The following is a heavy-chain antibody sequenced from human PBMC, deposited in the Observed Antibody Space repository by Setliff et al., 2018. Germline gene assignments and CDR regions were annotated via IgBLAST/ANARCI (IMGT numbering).Heavy chain of an antibody. CDR1: GDSISSGNW. CDR3: VRTDYSDGRYSMDV. Sequence: SETLSLTCAVSGDSISSGNWWSWVRQPPEKGLEWIGEINHSGNTNYNPSLKSRVTISVDKSTNQFSLKLNSVTAADTAVYYCVRTDYSDGRYSMDVWGKGTAVTVSS. D-gene: IGHD6-19*01. J-gene: IGHJ6*03. V-gene: IGHV4-4*02. CDR2: INHSGNT.